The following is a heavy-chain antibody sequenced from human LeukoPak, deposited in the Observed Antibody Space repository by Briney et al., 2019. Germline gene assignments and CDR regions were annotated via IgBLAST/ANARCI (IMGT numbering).Heavy chain of an antibody. CDR2: IKQDGSEK. Sequence: GGSLRLSCAASGFSFSTYWMSWVCQAPGKRLEWVANIKQDGSEKYYLDSVKGRFTISRDNAKNSLYLQMNSLRAEDTAVYFCTREAAAGIGYWGQGTLVTVSS. CDR1: GFSFSTYW. CDR3: TREAAAGIGY. D-gene: IGHD6-13*01. J-gene: IGHJ4*02. V-gene: IGHV3-7*01.